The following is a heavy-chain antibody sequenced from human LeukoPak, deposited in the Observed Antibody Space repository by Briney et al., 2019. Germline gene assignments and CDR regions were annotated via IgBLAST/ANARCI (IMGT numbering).Heavy chain of an antibody. Sequence: GGSLRLSCAASGFDFSSNWMHWVRHAPGQGLVWVSRIKGDGISTNYADSEKGRFTISRDIAKNTLYLQMNSLRAEDTAVYYCAKEGDYYFDYWGQGTLVTVSS. CDR3: AKEGDYYFDY. V-gene: IGHV3-74*01. D-gene: IGHD2-21*02. J-gene: IGHJ4*02. CDR1: GFDFSSNW. CDR2: IKGDGIST.